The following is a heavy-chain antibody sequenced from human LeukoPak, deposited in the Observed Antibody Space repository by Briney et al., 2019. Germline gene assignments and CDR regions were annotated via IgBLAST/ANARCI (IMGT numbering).Heavy chain of an antibody. Sequence: GGSLRLSCAASGFTFSSYWMSWVRQAPGKGLEWVTNIKQDGSEKYYVDSVKGRFTISRDNAKNSLYLQMNSLRAEDTAVYYCASRQRGAVAGTGGAFDIWGQGTMVTVSS. D-gene: IGHD6-19*01. J-gene: IGHJ3*02. CDR2: IKQDGSEK. V-gene: IGHV3-7*01. CDR1: GFTFSSYW. CDR3: ASRQRGAVAGTGGAFDI.